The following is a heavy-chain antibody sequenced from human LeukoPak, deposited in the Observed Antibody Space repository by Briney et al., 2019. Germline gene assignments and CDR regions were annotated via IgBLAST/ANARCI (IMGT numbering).Heavy chain of an antibody. CDR3: ARDNAFDI. V-gene: IGHV1-69*04. CDR2: IIPILGIA. Sequence: SVKVSCKASGGTFSSYAISWVRQAPGQGLEWMGRIIPILGIANYAQKFQGRVTITADKSASTAYMELSSLRSEDTAVYYCARDNAFDIWGQGTMVTVSS. J-gene: IGHJ3*02. CDR1: GGTFSSYA.